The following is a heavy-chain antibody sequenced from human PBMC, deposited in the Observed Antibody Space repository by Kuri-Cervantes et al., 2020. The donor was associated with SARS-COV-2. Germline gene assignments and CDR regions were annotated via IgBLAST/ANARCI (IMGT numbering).Heavy chain of an antibody. CDR1: GFTFSSYS. Sequence: GESLKISCAASGFTFSSYSMNWVRQAPGKGLEWVSSISSSSSYIYYADSVKGRFTISRDNAKNSLYLQMNSLRAEDTAVYYCARLTAHDYWGQGTLVTVSS. D-gene: IGHD1-14*01. V-gene: IGHV3-21*01. CDR2: ISSSSSYI. J-gene: IGHJ4*02. CDR3: ARLTAHDY.